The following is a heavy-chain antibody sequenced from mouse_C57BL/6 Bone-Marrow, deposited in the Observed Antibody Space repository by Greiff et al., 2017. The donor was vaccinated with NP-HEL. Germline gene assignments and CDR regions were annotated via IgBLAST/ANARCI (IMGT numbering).Heavy chain of an antibody. CDR1: GYTFTSYW. CDR2: IDPSDSET. J-gene: IGHJ3*01. Sequence: VKLQQPGAELVRTGSSVKLSCKASGYTFTSYWMHWVKQRPIQGLEWIGNIDPSDSETHYNQKFKDKATLTVDKSSSTAYMQLSSLTSEDSAVYYCARWGYVTYWGQGTLVTVSA. CDR3: ARWGYVTY. V-gene: IGHV1-52*01. D-gene: IGHD3-1*01.